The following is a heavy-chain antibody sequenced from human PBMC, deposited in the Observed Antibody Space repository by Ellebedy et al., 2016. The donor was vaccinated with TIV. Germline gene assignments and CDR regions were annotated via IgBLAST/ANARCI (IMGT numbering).Heavy chain of an antibody. J-gene: IGHJ3*02. CDR2: MNSNSGDT. Sequence: AASVKVSCKASGYTFTSYEINWVRQATGQGLEWMGWMNSNSGDTGYAPKFQGRVTMTRNTSISTAYMELSSLRSEDTAGYYCARSPGSGDDAFDMWGQGTMVTVSS. CDR3: ARSPGSGDDAFDM. CDR1: GYTFTSYE. D-gene: IGHD7-27*01. V-gene: IGHV1-8*01.